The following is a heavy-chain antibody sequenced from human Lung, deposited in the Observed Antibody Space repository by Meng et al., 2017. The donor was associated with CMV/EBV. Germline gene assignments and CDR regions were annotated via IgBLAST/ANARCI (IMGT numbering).Heavy chain of an antibody. D-gene: IGHD6-6*01. V-gene: IGHV3-30*04. CDR1: GFTFRSYV. CDR3: ATDDSRSPYYSYGMDV. J-gene: IGHJ6*02. Sequence: GESLKISCAASGFTFRSYVMHWVRQAPGRGLEWVTLVSYDGSNKYYADSVNGRFTISRDNSRNTLYLQMNSLRVEDTAVYYCATDDSRSPYYSYGMDVWGQGTTVXVSS. CDR2: VSYDGSNK.